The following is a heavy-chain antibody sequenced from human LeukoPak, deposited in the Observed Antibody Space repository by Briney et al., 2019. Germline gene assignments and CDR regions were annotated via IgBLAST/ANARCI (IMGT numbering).Heavy chain of an antibody. Sequence: ASVKVSCKASGYTXTDYYMHGVRQAPGQGLEWMGWINPDTGDTQYARNLQGRVTLTSDTSINTVYMELSSLRSDDTAVYFCARVVAGGVIWAYWGQGTVVTVSS. CDR1: GYTXTDYY. CDR2: INPDTGDT. J-gene: IGHJ4*02. V-gene: IGHV1-2*02. D-gene: IGHD3-16*01. CDR3: ARVVAGGVIWAY.